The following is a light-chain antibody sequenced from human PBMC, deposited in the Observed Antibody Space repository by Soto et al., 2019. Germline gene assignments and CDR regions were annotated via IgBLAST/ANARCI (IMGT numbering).Light chain of an antibody. J-gene: IGLJ1*01. V-gene: IGLV2-14*01. CDR1: SSDVGGYNY. CDR2: EVS. CDR3: SSYTSSSTPFYV. Sequence: QSALTQPASVSGSPGQSITISCTGTSSDVGGYNYVSWYQQHPGKAPKLMIYEVSNRPSGVSNRFSDSKSGNTASLTISGLQAEDEADYYCSSYTSSSTPFYVFGTGTKVTVL.